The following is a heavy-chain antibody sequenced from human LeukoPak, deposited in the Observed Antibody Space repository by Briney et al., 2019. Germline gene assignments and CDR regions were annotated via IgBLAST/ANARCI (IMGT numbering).Heavy chain of an antibody. Sequence: PSETLSLTCAVYGGSFSGYYWSWIRQPPGKGLEWIGEINHSGSTNYNPSLKSRVTISVDTSKNQFSLKLSSVTAADTAVYYCAAQGSLWWELLGGKDGQNDYWGQGTLVTVSS. CDR1: GGSFSGYY. J-gene: IGHJ4*02. CDR3: AAQGSLWWELLGGKDGQNDY. D-gene: IGHD1-26*01. CDR2: INHSGST. V-gene: IGHV4-34*01.